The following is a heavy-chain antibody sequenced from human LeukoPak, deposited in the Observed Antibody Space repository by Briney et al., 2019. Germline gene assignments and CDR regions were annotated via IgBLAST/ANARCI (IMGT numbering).Heavy chain of an antibody. V-gene: IGHV1-2*02. Sequence: GSVKVSCTASGYTFTGYYMHWVRQAPGQGLEWMGLNNPNSGGKNYAQKFQGRVHMTRHTYISTAYMEQRRLRSDDTAVYYCERGGRWLVVDYWGQGPLVTVSS. CDR3: ERGGRWLVVDY. D-gene: IGHD6-19*01. J-gene: IGHJ4*02. CDR1: GYTFTGYY. CDR2: NNPNSGGK.